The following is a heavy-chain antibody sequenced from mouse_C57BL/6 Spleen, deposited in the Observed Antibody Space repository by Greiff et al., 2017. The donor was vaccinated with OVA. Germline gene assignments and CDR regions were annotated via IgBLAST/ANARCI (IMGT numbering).Heavy chain of an antibody. J-gene: IGHJ2*01. D-gene: IGHD3-3*01. CDR1: GYAFSSSW. CDR2: IYPGDGDT. V-gene: IGHV1-82*01. Sequence: VKLVESGPELVKPGASVKISCKASGYAFSSSWMNWVKQRPGKGLEWIGRIYPGDGDTNYNGKFKGKATLTADKSSSTAYMQLSSLTSEDSAVYFCARTGRDGGFDYWGQGTTLTVSS. CDR3: ARTGRDGGFDY.